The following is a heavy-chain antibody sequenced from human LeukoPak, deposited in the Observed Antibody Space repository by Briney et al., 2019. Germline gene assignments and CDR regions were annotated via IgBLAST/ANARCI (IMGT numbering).Heavy chain of an antibody. V-gene: IGHV1-46*01. Sequence: ASVKVSCKASGYTFTSYYMYWVRQAPGQGLEWMGIINPNGGSTSYAQKFQGRVTMTRDMSTRPVYMELSSLRSEDTAVYYCASGMIAVAGTERRRAFDIWGQGTMVTVSS. D-gene: IGHD6-19*01. CDR1: GYTFTSYY. CDR2: INPNGGST. J-gene: IGHJ3*02. CDR3: ASGMIAVAGTERRRAFDI.